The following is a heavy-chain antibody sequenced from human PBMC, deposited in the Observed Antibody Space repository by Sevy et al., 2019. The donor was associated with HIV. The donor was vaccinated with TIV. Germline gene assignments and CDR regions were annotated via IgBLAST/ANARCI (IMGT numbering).Heavy chain of an antibody. V-gene: IGHV4-34*01. CDR2: INHSGST. CDR3: ARGRDRGIAVAGPFDY. Sequence: SETLSLTCAVYGGSFSGYYWSWIRQPPGKGLEWIGEINHSGSTNYNPSLKSRVTISVDTSKNQFSRKLSSVTAADTAVYYCARGRDRGIAVAGPFDYWGQGTLVTVSS. J-gene: IGHJ4*02. CDR1: GGSFSGYY. D-gene: IGHD6-19*01.